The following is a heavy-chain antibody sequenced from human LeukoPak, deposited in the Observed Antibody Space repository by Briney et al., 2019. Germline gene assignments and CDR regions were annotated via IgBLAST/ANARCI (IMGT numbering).Heavy chain of an antibody. Sequence: PSETLSLTCTVSGGSISSYSWSWIRQPPGPGLEWFGYISYSGSTNYNPSLKSRGTISVDMSKNQFSLTLRSVTAADTAVYYCARGIDYGDFQHWGQGTLVTVSS. V-gene: IGHV4-59*01. D-gene: IGHD4-17*01. CDR1: GGSISSYS. CDR3: ARGIDYGDFQH. CDR2: ISYSGST. J-gene: IGHJ1*01.